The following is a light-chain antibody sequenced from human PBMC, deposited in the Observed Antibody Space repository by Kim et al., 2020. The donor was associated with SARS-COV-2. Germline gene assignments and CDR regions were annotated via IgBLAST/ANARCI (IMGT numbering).Light chain of an antibody. CDR2: EEH. V-gene: IGLV6-57*01. J-gene: IGLJ3*02. CDR1: SGSIVLNF. Sequence: GKQGLTTCTHSSGSIVLNFVQWFYQRPGSSPPTVIFEEHKSPSGGPVRFSGAVDSSSNSASLTISGLRTDDEADYYCQSYDDNIWVFGGGTQLTVL. CDR3: QSYDDNIWV.